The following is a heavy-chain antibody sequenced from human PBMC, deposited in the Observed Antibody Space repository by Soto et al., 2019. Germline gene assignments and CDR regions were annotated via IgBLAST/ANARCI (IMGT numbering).Heavy chain of an antibody. CDR2: IKSDGSRT. CDR1: KVSLSRCS. Sequence: PGGPLSAARRVSKVSLSRCSQDWDRQVPGKGLAWVSRIKSDGSRTSYADSVRGRFTISRDNAKNTLYLQMNSLRAEDTAVYYCASLSGNGGYWGQGTQVTAPQ. J-gene: IGHJ4*02. CDR3: ASLSGNGGY. V-gene: IGHV3-74*01. D-gene: IGHD5-12*01.